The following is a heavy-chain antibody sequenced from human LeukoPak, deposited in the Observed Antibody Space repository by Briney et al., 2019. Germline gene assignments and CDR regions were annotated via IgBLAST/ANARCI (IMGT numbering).Heavy chain of an antibody. CDR1: GGSISSSNW. J-gene: IGHJ6*02. CDR3: ARVGGSCITGVCYSNYFYYGMDV. Sequence: ASETLSLTCADSGGSISSSNWWSWVRQPPGKGLEWIGEIYHSGSTNYNPSLKSRVTISVDTSKNQFSVKLTSVTAADTAVYYCARVGGSCITGVCYSNYFYYGMDVWGQGATVTVSS. D-gene: IGHD2-8*01. V-gene: IGHV4-4*02. CDR2: IYHSGST.